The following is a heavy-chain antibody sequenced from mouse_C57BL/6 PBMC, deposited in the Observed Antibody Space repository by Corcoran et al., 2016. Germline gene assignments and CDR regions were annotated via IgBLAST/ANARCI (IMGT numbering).Heavy chain of an antibody. CDR1: GYTFTDYY. V-gene: IGHV1-75*01. CDR3: ARSEGTIYYYGSSYAWFAY. CDR2: IFPGSGST. D-gene: IGHD1-1*01. J-gene: IGHJ3*01. Sequence: QVQLQQSGPELVKPGASVKISCKASGYTFTDYYINWVKQRPGQGLEWIGWIFPGSGSTYYNEKFKGKATLTVDKSSSTAYMLLSSLTSEDSAVYFCARSEGTIYYYGSSYAWFAYWGQGTLVTVSA.